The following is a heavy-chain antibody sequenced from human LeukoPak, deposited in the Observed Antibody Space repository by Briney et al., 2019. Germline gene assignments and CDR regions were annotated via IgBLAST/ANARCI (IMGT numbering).Heavy chain of an antibody. CDR3: AVGGSIFGVVDNWFDP. D-gene: IGHD3-3*01. J-gene: IGHJ5*02. V-gene: IGHV1-69*05. CDR1: GGTSSSYA. Sequence: VASVKVSCKASGGTSSSYAISWVRQAPGQGLEWMGGIIPIFGTANYAQKFQGRVTITTDESTSTAYMELSSLRSEDTAVYYCAVGGSIFGVVDNWFDPWGQGTLVTVSS. CDR2: IIPIFGTA.